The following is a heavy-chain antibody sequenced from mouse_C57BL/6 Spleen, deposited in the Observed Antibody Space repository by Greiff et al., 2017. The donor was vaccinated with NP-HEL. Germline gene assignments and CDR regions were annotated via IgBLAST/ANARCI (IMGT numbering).Heavy chain of an antibody. V-gene: IGHV1-81*01. CDR3: ARSAYYGSSGDAMDY. J-gene: IGHJ4*01. CDR2: IYPRSGNT. D-gene: IGHD1-1*01. CDR1: GYTFTSYG. Sequence: QVHVKQSGAELARPGASVKLSCKASGYTFTSYGISWVKQRTGQGLEWIGEIYPRSGNTYYNEKFKGKATLTADTSSSTAYMELRSLTSEDSAVYFCARSAYYGSSGDAMDYWGQGTSVTVSS.